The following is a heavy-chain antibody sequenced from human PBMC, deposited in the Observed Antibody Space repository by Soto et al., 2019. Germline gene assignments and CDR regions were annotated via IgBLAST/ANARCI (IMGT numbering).Heavy chain of an antibody. Sequence: SETLSLTCTVSGGSISSGDYYWSWIRQPPGKGLEWIGYIYYSGSTYYNPSLKSRVTISVDTSKNQFSLKLSSVTAADTAVYYCARGGSSFVYCGGDCKHDYWGQGTLVTVSS. CDR1: GGSISSGDYY. CDR2: IYYSGST. CDR3: ARGGSSFVYCGGDCKHDY. D-gene: IGHD2-21*02. J-gene: IGHJ4*02. V-gene: IGHV4-30-4*01.